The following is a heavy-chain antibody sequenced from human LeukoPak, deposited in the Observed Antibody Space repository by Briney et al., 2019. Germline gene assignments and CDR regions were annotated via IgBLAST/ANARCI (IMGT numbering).Heavy chain of an antibody. Sequence: PGRSLRLSCAASGFTFSSYAMHWVRQAPGKGLEWVAVISYDGSNKYYADSVKGRFTISRDNSKNTLYLQMNSLRAEDTAVYYCARDFSGSYYGTTDYGMDVWGQGTTVTVSS. V-gene: IGHV3-30-3*01. CDR1: GFTFSSYA. J-gene: IGHJ6*02. CDR3: ARDFSGSYYGTTDYGMDV. D-gene: IGHD1-26*01. CDR2: ISYDGSNK.